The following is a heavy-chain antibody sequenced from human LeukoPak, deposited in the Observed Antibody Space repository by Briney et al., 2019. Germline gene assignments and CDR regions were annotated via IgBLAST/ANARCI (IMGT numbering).Heavy chain of an antibody. Sequence: GASVKVSCKASGYTFTGYYMHWVRQAPGQGLEWMGWINPNSGGTNYAQKLQGRVTMTRDTSISTAYMELSRLRSDDTAVYYCARDYSGCSGGSCYSFWFDPWGQGTLVTVSS. CDR3: ARDYSGCSGGSCYSFWFDP. CDR1: GYTFTGYY. J-gene: IGHJ5*02. CDR2: INPNSGGT. V-gene: IGHV1-2*02. D-gene: IGHD2-15*01.